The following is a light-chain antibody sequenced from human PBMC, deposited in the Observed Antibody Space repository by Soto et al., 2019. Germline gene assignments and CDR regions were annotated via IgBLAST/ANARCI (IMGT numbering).Light chain of an antibody. CDR2: SNN. CDR3: ATWDDSLNAYV. CDR1: TSNLGSNT. Sequence: QTVVTQTPSASGTPGQRVTISCSGRTSNLGSNTVHWYQQLPGTAPKRLIHSNNQRPSGVPERFSGSKSGTSASLAISGLQSEDEADYYCATWDDSLNAYVFGTGTKLTVL. J-gene: IGLJ1*01. V-gene: IGLV1-44*01.